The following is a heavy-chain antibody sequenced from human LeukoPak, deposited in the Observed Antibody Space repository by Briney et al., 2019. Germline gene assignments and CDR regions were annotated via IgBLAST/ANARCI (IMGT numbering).Heavy chain of an antibody. D-gene: IGHD2-2*01. CDR1: GFTFDDYT. CDR3: TKDRYCTTTSCPLDY. V-gene: IGHV3-43*01. J-gene: IGHJ4*02. CDR2: ITWDGGTT. Sequence: GGSLRLSCAASGFTFDDYTFHWVRQAPGRGLEWVSLITWDGGTTYYADSVKGRFTISRDNSKNSVYLQMNSLRTEDTALYYCTKDRYCTTTSCPLDYWGQGTLVSVSA.